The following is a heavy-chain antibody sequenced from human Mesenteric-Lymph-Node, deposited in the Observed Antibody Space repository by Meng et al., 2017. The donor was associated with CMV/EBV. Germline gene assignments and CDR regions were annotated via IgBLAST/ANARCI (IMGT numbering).Heavy chain of an antibody. Sequence: TVTGDYISSDGYFWNWIRQHPGKGLEWIGSVYHSGTTYYNPTLKSRVAISVDTSKNQFSLRLSSVTAADTAVYYCARDSSGYYWFDPWGQGTLVTVSS. CDR1: GDYISSDGYF. V-gene: IGHV4-31*02. J-gene: IGHJ5*02. CDR3: ARDSSGYYWFDP. D-gene: IGHD3-22*01. CDR2: VYHSGTT.